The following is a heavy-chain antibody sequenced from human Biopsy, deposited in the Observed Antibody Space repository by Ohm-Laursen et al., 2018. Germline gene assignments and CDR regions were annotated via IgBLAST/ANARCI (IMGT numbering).Heavy chain of an antibody. V-gene: IGHV4-31*02. D-gene: IGHD5-12*01. CDR1: GDSISSGGNY. Sequence: TLSLTWTVSGDSISSGGNYWSWIRQFPGKGLEWIACIYHTGSTYYNPSLKSRLSIAIDTSKNQFSVSLRSVTAADTAVYYCARADMVTTIVDYWGQGTLVTVSS. CDR2: IYHTGST. J-gene: IGHJ4*02. CDR3: ARADMVTTIVDY.